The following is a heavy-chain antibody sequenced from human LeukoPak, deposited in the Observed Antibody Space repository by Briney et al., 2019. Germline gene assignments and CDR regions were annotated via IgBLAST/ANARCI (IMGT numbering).Heavy chain of an antibody. D-gene: IGHD3-22*01. CDR1: GFTFSSYG. CDR3: AREEGIVVAQGRPGFDY. CDR2: IWYDGSNK. V-gene: IGHV3-33*01. Sequence: GGSLRLSCAASGFTFSSYGMHWVRQAPGKGLEWVAVIWYDGSNKYYADSVKGRFTISRDNSKNTLYLQMNSLRAEDTAVYYCAREEGIVVAQGRPGFDYWGQGTLVTVSS. J-gene: IGHJ4*02.